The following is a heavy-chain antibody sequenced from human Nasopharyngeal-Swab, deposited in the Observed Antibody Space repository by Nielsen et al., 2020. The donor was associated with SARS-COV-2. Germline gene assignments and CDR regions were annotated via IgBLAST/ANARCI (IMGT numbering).Heavy chain of an antibody. J-gene: IGHJ6*02. V-gene: IGHV1-46*01. CDR2: INPSGGST. Sequence: ASVKVSCKASGYTFTSYYMHWVRQALGQGLEWMGIINPSGGSTSYAQKFQGRVTMTRDTSTSTVYMELSSLRSEDTAVYYCARDRVNTVTTVEPPFWKGYYYYGMDVWGQGTTVTVSS. D-gene: IGHD4-17*01. CDR1: GYTFTSYY. CDR3: ARDRVNTVTTVEPPFWKGYYYYGMDV.